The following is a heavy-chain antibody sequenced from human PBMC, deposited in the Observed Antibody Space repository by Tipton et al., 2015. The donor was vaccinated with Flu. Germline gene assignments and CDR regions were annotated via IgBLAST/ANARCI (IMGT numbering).Heavy chain of an antibody. V-gene: IGHV3-21*01. CDR3: ARAIAAAGSH. Sequence: SLRLSCAASGFSFSSYTMNWVRQAPGKGPEWVASISSSSSDLSYAVSVRGRSTISRDDAKNSLHLQMNSLRVEDTAVYYCARAIAAAGSHWGQGTLVTVSS. D-gene: IGHD6-13*01. J-gene: IGHJ4*02. CDR2: ISSSSSDL. CDR1: GFSFSSYT.